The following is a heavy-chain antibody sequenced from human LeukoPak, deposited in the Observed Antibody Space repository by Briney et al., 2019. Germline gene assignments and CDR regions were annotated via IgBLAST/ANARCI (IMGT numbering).Heavy chain of an antibody. CDR1: GDSIFNIITA. CDR2: TYYRSEWYN. D-gene: IGHD1-1*01. V-gene: IGHV6-1*01. CDR3: ARGFGNNWETNWFEP. Sequence: SQTLSLTCAISGDSIFNIITAWNWIRQSPSRGLEWLGRTYYRSEWYNGYAESVKSRIIINPDTSKNQVSLQLNSVTPEDTAVYYCARGFGNNWETNWFEPWGQGTLVIVSS. J-gene: IGHJ5*02.